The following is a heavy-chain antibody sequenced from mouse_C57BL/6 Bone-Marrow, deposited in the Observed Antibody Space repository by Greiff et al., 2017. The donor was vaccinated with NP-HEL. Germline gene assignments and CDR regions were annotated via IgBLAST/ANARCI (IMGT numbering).Heavy chain of an antibody. J-gene: IGHJ2*01. Sequence: QVQLKQSGAELVRPGTSVKVSCKASGYAFTNYLIEWVKQRPGQGLEWIGVINPGSGGTNYNEKFKGKATLTADKSSSTAYMQLSSLTSEDSAVYFCARYADGIDYWGQGTTLTVSS. CDR2: INPGSGGT. D-gene: IGHD2-3*01. V-gene: IGHV1-54*01. CDR3: ARYADGIDY. CDR1: GYAFTNYL.